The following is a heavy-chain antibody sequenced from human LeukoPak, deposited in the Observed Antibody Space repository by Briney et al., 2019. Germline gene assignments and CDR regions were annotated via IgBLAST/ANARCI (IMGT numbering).Heavy chain of an antibody. D-gene: IGHD6-13*01. CDR3: AKDVAAAGTNYYYMDV. CDR2: ISGSGGST. J-gene: IGHJ6*03. Sequence: GGLRLSCAASGFSFSSDAMSWVRQAPGKGLEWVSSISGSGGSTYYADSVKGRFTISRDKSKNTLYLQMNSLRAEDTAVFYCAKDVAAAGTNYYYMDVWGKGTTVTVSS. V-gene: IGHV3-23*01. CDR1: GFSFSSDA.